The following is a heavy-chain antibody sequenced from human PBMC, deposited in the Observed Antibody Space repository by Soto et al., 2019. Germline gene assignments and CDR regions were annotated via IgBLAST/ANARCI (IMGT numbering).Heavy chain of an antibody. CDR1: GGSFSGYY. Sequence: SETLSLTCAVYGGSFSGYYWSWIRQPPGKGLEWIGEINHSGSTNYNPSLKSRVTISVDTSKNQFSLKLSYVTAADTAVYYCAAHPKNHRYCSGGSCYLKRGAFDIWGQGTMVTVSS. CDR2: INHSGST. CDR3: AAHPKNHRYCSGGSCYLKRGAFDI. D-gene: IGHD2-15*01. V-gene: IGHV4-34*01. J-gene: IGHJ3*02.